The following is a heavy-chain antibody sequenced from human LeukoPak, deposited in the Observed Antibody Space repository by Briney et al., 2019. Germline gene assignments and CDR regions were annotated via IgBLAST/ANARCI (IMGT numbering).Heavy chain of an antibody. CDR3: ARDLYCSSTSCPWAIDY. Sequence: PGGSLRLSCAASGFTFSDYYMSWIRQAPGKGLEWVSYISSSSSYTNYADSVKGRFTISRDNAKNSLYLQMNSLRAEDTAVYYCARDLYCSSTSCPWAIDYWGQGTLSPSPQ. J-gene: IGHJ4*02. CDR1: GFTFSDYY. CDR2: ISSSSSYT. V-gene: IGHV3-11*06. D-gene: IGHD2-2*01.